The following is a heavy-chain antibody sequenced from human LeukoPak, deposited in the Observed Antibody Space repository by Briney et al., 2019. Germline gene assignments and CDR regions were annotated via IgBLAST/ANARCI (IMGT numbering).Heavy chain of an antibody. J-gene: IGHJ4*02. V-gene: IGHV4-39*07. CDR2: INHSGST. CDR3: GRVNWVIDY. Sequence: SETLSLTCTVSGGSISSSSYYWGWVRQPPGKGLEWIGSINHSGSTNYNPSLKSRVTISVDTSKNQISLKLNSVTAADTAVYYCGRVNWVIDYWGQGTLVTVSS. D-gene: IGHD7-27*01. CDR1: GGSISSSSYY.